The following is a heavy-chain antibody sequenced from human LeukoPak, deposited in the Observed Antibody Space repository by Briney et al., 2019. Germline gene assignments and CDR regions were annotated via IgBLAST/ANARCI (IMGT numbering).Heavy chain of an antibody. Sequence: GGSLRLSCAASGFTVSTKYMSWVRQSPVKGLEWVSITYSGGVTYYADSVRGRFTISRDNSKNTMDLQMDSPRADDTAIYYCAREKSRGGDFYGMDVWGQGTTVTVSS. CDR1: GFTVSTKY. D-gene: IGHD2-15*01. J-gene: IGHJ6*02. CDR2: TYSGGVT. V-gene: IGHV3-53*01. CDR3: AREKSRGGDFYGMDV.